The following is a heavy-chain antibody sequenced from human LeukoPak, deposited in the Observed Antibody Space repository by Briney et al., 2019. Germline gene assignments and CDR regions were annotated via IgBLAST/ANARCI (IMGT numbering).Heavy chain of an antibody. D-gene: IGHD6-19*01. CDR2: MNPNSGNT. Sequence: GASVKVSCKASGYTFTSYDINWVRQATGQGLEWMGWMNPNSGNTGYAQKFQGRVTMTRNTSISTAYMELSSLRSEDTAVYYCARDGIWGFPDYVLSVIAVAGTKRCYFDYWGQGTLVTVSS. CDR3: ARDGIWGFPDYVLSVIAVAGTKRCYFDY. CDR1: GYTFTSYD. J-gene: IGHJ4*02. V-gene: IGHV1-8*01.